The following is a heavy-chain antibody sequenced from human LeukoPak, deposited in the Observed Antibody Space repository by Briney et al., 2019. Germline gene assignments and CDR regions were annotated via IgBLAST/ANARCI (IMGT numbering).Heavy chain of an antibody. CDR2: IFHIGST. D-gene: IGHD6-6*01. Sequence: PSETLSLTCTVSGYSINSDYYWGWIRQPPGKGLEWIASIFHIGSTYYNPSLKSRVTISVDTSKNHFSLNLTSVTAADTAVYFCARGSSAAREGWFDPWGQGTLVTVSS. V-gene: IGHV4-38-2*02. J-gene: IGHJ5*02. CDR1: GYSINSDYY. CDR3: ARGSSAAREGWFDP.